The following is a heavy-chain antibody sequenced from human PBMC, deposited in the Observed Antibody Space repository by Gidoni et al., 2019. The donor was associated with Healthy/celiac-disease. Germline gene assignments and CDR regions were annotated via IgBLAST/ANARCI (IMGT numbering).Heavy chain of an antibody. CDR2: INHSGST. V-gene: IGHV4-34*01. D-gene: IGHD6-19*01. Sequence: QVQIQQWGAGLLKPSETLSLTCDVYGGSFSGYYWSWIRQPPGKGLEWIGEINHSGSTNYNPSLKSRVTISVDTSKNQFSLKLSSVTAADTAVYYCARGPAVGIPPYFDYCGQGTLVTVSS. CDR3: ARGPAVGIPPYFDY. J-gene: IGHJ4*02. CDR1: GGSFSGYY.